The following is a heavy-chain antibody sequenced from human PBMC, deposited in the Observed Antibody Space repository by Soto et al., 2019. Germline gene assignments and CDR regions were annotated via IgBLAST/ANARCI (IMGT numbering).Heavy chain of an antibody. CDR2: ISSSSSYI. CDR3: ARDIEPVVVAATLDY. Sequence: PGGSLRLSCAASGFTFSSYSMNWVRQAPGKGLEWVSSISSSSSYIYYADSVKGRFTISRDNAKNSLYLQMNSLRAEDTAVYYCARDIEPVVVAATLDYWGQGTLVTVSS. J-gene: IGHJ4*02. CDR1: GFTFSSYS. D-gene: IGHD2-15*01. V-gene: IGHV3-21*01.